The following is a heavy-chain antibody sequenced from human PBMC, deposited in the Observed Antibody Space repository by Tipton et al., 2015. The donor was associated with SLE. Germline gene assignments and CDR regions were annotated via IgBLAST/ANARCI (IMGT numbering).Heavy chain of an antibody. CDR1: GGSISSYY. Sequence: TLSLTCTVSGGSISSYYWSWIRQPAGKGLEWIGRIYYSGSTYYNPSLKSRVTISVDTSKNQFSLKLSSVTAADTAVYYCARHVRRSGWYLDYWGQGTLVTVSS. J-gene: IGHJ4*02. V-gene: IGHV4-4*07. CDR2: IYYSGST. CDR3: ARHVRRSGWYLDY. D-gene: IGHD6-19*01.